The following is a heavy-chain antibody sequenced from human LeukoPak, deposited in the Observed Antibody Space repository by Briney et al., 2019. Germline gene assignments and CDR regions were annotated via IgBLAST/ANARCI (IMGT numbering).Heavy chain of an antibody. V-gene: IGHV3-30*18. J-gene: IGHJ6*03. CDR3: AKDGLFLTTELKFFYMDV. D-gene: IGHD4-11*01. CDR2: ISNDGSNK. CDR1: GFTFSSYG. Sequence: GGSLRFSCAASGFTFSSYGMHWVRQAPGRGLDWVAVISNDGSNKFYADSVKGRFTISRDNSKNTLYLQMTSLRAEDTAVYCCAKDGLFLTTELKFFYMDVWGKGTTVTVSS.